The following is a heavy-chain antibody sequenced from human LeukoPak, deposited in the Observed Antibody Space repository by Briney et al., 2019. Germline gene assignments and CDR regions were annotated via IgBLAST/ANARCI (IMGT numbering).Heavy chain of an antibody. J-gene: IGHJ6*03. CDR1: GFTFSSYS. Sequence: GGSLRLSCAASGFTFSSYSMNWVRQAPGKGLEWVSSISSSSSYIYYADSVKGRFTISRDNAKNSLYLQMNSLRVEDTALYYCAKSRLIDYSYYYMDVWGKGTTVTVSS. D-gene: IGHD2-21*01. CDR2: ISSSSSYI. CDR3: AKSRLIDYSYYYMDV. V-gene: IGHV3-21*04.